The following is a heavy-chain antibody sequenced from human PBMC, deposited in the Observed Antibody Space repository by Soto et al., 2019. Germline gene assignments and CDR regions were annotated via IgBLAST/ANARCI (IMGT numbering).Heavy chain of an antibody. CDR2: IIPIFGTA. D-gene: IGHD5-18*01. J-gene: IGHJ4*02. CDR3: ARSGYSYGYVGYYFDY. Sequence: SVKVSCKASGGTFGSYAISWVRQAPGQGLEWMGGIIPIFGTANYAQKFQGRVTITADESTSTAYMELSSLRSEDTAVYYCARSGYSYGYVGYYFDYWGQGTLVTVSS. CDR1: GGTFGSYA. V-gene: IGHV1-69*13.